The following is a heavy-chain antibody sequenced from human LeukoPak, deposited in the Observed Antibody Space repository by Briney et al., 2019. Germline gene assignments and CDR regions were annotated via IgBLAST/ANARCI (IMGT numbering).Heavy chain of an antibody. D-gene: IGHD5-18*01. Sequence: NYGIHWVRQAPGKGLEWVTFMQYDGSVEFYADSVKGRFTISRDNSKNTLYLQMNSLRAEDTAVYYCAKAAWMGTAMTICDYWSQGTLVTVSS. CDR2: MQYDGSVE. CDR1: NYG. J-gene: IGHJ4*02. V-gene: IGHV3-30*02. CDR3: AKAAWMGTAMTICDY.